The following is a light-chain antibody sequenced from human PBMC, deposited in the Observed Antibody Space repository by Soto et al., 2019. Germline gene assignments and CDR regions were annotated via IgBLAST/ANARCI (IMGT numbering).Light chain of an antibody. J-gene: IGKJ1*01. Sequence: DIPTSESPSTLSGSVGDTETIPCRASQTISSWLAWYQQKPGKAPKLLIYKASTLKSGVPSRFSGSGSGTEFTLTISSLQPDDFATYYCQHYNSYSEAFGQGTKVDIK. V-gene: IGKV1-5*03. CDR3: QHYNSYSEA. CDR1: QTISSW. CDR2: KAS.